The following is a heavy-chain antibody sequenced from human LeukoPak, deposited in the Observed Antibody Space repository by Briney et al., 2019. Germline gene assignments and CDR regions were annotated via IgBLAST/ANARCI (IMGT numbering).Heavy chain of an antibody. V-gene: IGHV3-23*01. CDR1: GFTFSSYA. Sequence: GGSLRLSCAASGFTFSSYAMSWVRQAPGKGLEGVSGISRGGDSTYYADSVKGRFTISRDNSKNTLHLQMNSLRVEDTAVYYCAKDLGSSGWHLDYWGQGTMVTVSS. J-gene: IGHJ4*02. CDR2: ISRGGDST. D-gene: IGHD6-19*01. CDR3: AKDLGSSGWHLDY.